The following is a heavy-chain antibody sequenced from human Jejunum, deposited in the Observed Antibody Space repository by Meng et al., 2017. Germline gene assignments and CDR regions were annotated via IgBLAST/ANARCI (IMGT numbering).Heavy chain of an antibody. J-gene: IGHJ6*02. CDR1: GFTFSSYS. CDR3: ARLGGYSYGQYYYGMDV. V-gene: IGHV3-21*01. CDR2: ISSSSSYI. Sequence: GGPLRLSCAASGFTFSSYSMNWVRQAPGKGLEWVSSISSSSSYIYYADSVKGRFTISRDNTKNSLYLQMNSLRAEDTAVYYCARLGGYSYGQYYYGMDVWGQGTTVTVSS. D-gene: IGHD5-18*01.